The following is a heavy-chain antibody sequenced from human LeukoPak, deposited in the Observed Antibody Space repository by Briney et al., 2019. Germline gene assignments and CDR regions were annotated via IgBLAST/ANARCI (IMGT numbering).Heavy chain of an antibody. CDR1: GYIFSRFG. D-gene: IGHD3-16*01. Sequence: GAAVKVPCKGSGYIFSRFGIAWVRQAPALGLEWMGWISGNNGNTHDEQKFQARVTMTTDTSTNTAYLEVRSLRGDDTAMYYCARDEGYPGRGGFEFWGQGTTVSVSS. CDR3: ARDEGYPGRGGFEF. V-gene: IGHV1-18*01. J-gene: IGHJ6*02. CDR2: ISGNNGNT.